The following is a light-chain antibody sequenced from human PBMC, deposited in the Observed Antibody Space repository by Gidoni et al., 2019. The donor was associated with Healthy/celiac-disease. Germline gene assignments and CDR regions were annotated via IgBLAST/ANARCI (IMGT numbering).Light chain of an antibody. Sequence: SQTTQSPSSLSAPVGDKVTPTCKASQDISNYLNWYQQKPGKAPKLLIYDASNLETGVPARFSGSGSGTDFTFTISSLQPEDIATYYCQQYDNLPLTFGGGTKVEIK. J-gene: IGKJ4*01. V-gene: IGKV1-33*01. CDR1: QDISNY. CDR2: DAS. CDR3: QQYDNLPLT.